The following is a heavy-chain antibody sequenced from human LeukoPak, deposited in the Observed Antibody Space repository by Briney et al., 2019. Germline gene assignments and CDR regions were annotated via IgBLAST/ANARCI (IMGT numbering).Heavy chain of an antibody. V-gene: IGHV4-34*01. CDR2: INHSGST. CDR1: GGSFSGYY. D-gene: IGHD3-22*01. J-gene: IGHJ2*01. Sequence: SETLSLTCAVYGGSFSGYYWGWIRQPPGKGLEWIGEINHSGSTNYNPSLKSRVTISVDTSKNQFSLKLSSVTAADTAVYYCARGLPYYYDSSGYYRSYWYFDLWGRGTLVTVSS. CDR3: ARGLPYYYDSSGYYRSYWYFDL.